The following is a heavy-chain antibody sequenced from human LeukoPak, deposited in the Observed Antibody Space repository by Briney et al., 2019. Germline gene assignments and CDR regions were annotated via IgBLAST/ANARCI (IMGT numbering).Heavy chain of an antibody. Sequence: TTSETLSLTCAVSGGSISSGGYSWSWIRQPPGKGLEWIGYIYHSGSTYYNPSLKSRVTISVDRSKNQFSLKLSSVTAADTAVHYCARATDYYDSSGASNWFDPWGQGTLVTVSS. CDR3: ARATDYYDSSGASNWFDP. V-gene: IGHV4-30-2*01. D-gene: IGHD3-22*01. CDR1: GGSISSGGYS. J-gene: IGHJ5*02. CDR2: IYHSGST.